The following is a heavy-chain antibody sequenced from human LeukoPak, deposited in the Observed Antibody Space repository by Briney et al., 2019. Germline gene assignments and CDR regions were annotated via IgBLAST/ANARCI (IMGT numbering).Heavy chain of an antibody. J-gene: IGHJ5*02. V-gene: IGHV4-59*01. CDR3: ARDAGFREYSQVGFDP. D-gene: IGHD5-18*01. CDR1: GGSISSYY. CDR2: IYYSGST. Sequence: PSETLSLTCTVSGGSISSYYWSWIRQPPGKGLEWIGYIYYSGSTNYNPSLKSRVTISVDTSKNQFSLKLSSVTAADTAVYYCARDAGFREYSQVGFDPWGQGTLVTVSS.